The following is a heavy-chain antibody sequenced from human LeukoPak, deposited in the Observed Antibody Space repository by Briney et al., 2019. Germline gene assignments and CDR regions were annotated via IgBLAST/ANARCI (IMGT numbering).Heavy chain of an antibody. CDR2: IWYDGSNK. Sequence: GRSLRLSCAASGFTFSSYGMHWVRQAPGKGLEWVVVIWYDGSNKYYADSVKGRFTIPRDNSKNTLYLQMNSLRAEDTAVYYCARGHYGDPFDYWGQGTLVTVSS. CDR3: ARGHYGDPFDY. V-gene: IGHV3-33*01. D-gene: IGHD4-17*01. J-gene: IGHJ4*02. CDR1: GFTFSSYG.